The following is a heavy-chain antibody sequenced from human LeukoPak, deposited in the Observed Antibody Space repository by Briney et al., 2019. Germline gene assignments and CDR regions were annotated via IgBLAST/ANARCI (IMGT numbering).Heavy chain of an antibody. CDR2: IGSSSSYI. V-gene: IGHV3-21*01. CDR3: ARAPGGAARPY. D-gene: IGHD6-6*01. Sequence: GGSLRLSCAASGFTFSSYSMNWVRQAPGKGLEWVSSIGSSSSYIYYADSVKGRFTISRDNAKNSLYLQMNSLRAEDTAVYYCARAPGGAARPYWGQGTLVTVSS. CDR1: GFTFSSYS. J-gene: IGHJ4*02.